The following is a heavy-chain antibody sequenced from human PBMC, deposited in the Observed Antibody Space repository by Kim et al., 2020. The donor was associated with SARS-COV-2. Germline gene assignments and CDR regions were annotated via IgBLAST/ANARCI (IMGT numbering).Heavy chain of an antibody. Sequence: GGSLRLSCAASGFTFSAYAMSWVRQAPGKGLEWVSTVVAGGVSTCYADSVKGRFTISRDNPKNTLYLQMTSLRVEDTALYYCVKDPSRSSLFFFDFWGQG. CDR2: VVAGGVST. J-gene: IGHJ4*02. CDR1: GFTFSAYA. V-gene: IGHV3-23*01. D-gene: IGHD2-21*01. CDR3: VKDPSRSSLFFFDF.